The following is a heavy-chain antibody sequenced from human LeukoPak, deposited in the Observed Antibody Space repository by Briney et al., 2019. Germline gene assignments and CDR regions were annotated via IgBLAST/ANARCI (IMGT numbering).Heavy chain of an antibody. CDR2: VSGSGSTV. Sequence: GGSLRLSCAASGFTFCDHIMNWVRQLPGKRLEWVAYVSGSGSTVYYADSVKGRFTVSRDNGKSSLYLQMNSLRVEDTALYYCVRQFASWGQGTLVTVSS. J-gene: IGHJ4*02. CDR3: VRQFAS. V-gene: IGHV3-48*01. CDR1: GFTFCDHI.